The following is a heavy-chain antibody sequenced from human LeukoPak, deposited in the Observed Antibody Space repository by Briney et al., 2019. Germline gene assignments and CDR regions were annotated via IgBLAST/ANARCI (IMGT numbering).Heavy chain of an antibody. CDR1: GYSISSGYY. J-gene: IGHJ6*03. Sequence: NPSETLSLTCTVSGYSISSGYYWGWIRQPPGKGLEWIGNIYPTGSTNYNPSLKSRVTISVDTSKNQFSLKLSSVTAADTAVYYCARGVRGVIIYYYYYMDVWGKGTTVTISS. CDR3: ARGVRGVIIYYYYYMDV. V-gene: IGHV4-38-2*02. D-gene: IGHD3-10*01. CDR2: IYPTGST.